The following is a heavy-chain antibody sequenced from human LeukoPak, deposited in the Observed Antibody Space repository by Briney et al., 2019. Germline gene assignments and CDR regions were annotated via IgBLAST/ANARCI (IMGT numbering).Heavy chain of an antibody. CDR2: IYYSGST. CDR1: GGSISSYY. D-gene: IGHD3-9*01. V-gene: IGHV4-59*01. CDR3: ARSPGDILTGFFDY. Sequence: PSETLSLTCTVSGGSISSYYWSWIWQPPGKGLEWIGYIYYSGSTNYNPSLKSRVTISVDTSKNQFSLKLSSVTAADTAVYYCARSPGDILTGFFDYWGQGTLVTVSS. J-gene: IGHJ4*02.